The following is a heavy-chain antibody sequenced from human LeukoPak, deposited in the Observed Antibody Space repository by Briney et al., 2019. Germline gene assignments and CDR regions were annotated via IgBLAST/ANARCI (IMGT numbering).Heavy chain of an antibody. V-gene: IGHV4-39*01. CDR3: ARLYLGSTVDAFDI. D-gene: IGHD2-8*01. CDR2: IYYSGST. Sequence: SETLSLTCTVSGVSISSSSYYWGWIRQPPGKGLEWIGSIYYSGSTYYNPSLKSRVTISVDTSKNQFSLKLSSVTAADTAVYYCARLYLGSTVDAFDIWGQGTMVTVSS. CDR1: GVSISSSSYY. J-gene: IGHJ3*02.